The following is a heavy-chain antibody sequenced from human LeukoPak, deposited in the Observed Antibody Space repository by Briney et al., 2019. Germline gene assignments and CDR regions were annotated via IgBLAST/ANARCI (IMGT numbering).Heavy chain of an antibody. CDR3: AREGVGATTGDY. CDR2: INPSGGST. D-gene: IGHD1-26*01. Sequence: ASVKVSCKPSGYTFTSYYMHWVRQAPRQGLEWMGIINPSGGSTSYAQKFQGRVTMTSDTSTRTVYMELSSLRSEDTAVYYCAREGVGATTGDYWGQGTLVTVSS. CDR1: GYTFTSYY. J-gene: IGHJ4*02. V-gene: IGHV1-46*01.